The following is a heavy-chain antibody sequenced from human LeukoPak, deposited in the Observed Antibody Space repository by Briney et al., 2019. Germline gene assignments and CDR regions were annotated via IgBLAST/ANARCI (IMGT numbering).Heavy chain of an antibody. D-gene: IGHD3-16*02. CDR3: AKEVDMITFGGVIVNYFDY. CDR1: GFTFSSYA. Sequence: PGGSLRLSCAASGFTFSSYAMSWVRQAPGKGLEWVSAISGSGGSTYYADSVKGRFTISRDNSKNTLYLRMNSLRAEDTAVYYCAKEVDMITFGGVIVNYFDYWGQGTLVTVSS. J-gene: IGHJ4*02. CDR2: ISGSGGST. V-gene: IGHV3-23*01.